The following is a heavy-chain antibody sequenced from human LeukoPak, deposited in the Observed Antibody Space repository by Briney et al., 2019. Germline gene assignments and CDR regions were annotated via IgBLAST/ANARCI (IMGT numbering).Heavy chain of an antibody. J-gene: IGHJ4*02. D-gene: IGHD5-18*01. CDR1: GGSISSGGYY. Sequence: PSETLSLTCTVSGGSISSGGYYWSWIRQHPGKGLEWIGYIYYSGSAYYNPSLKSRVTISVDTSKNQFSLKLSSVTAADTAVYYCAGDVDTAMVYWGQGTLVTVSS. CDR2: IYYSGSA. CDR3: AGDVDTAMVY. V-gene: IGHV4-31*03.